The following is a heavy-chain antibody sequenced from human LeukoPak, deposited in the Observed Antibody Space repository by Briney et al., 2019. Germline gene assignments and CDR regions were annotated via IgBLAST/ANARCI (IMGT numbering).Heavy chain of an antibody. CDR1: GYTFSNYD. J-gene: IGHJ4*02. V-gene: IGHV1-8*03. D-gene: IGHD1-26*01. Sequence: ASVKVSCKASGYTFSNYDINWVRQATGQGLEWMRWMNPHSGNTGYAQKFQGRVTITKNSSISTAYMELSSLRSEDTAVYYCAREGARSSDTSGSYPLDYWGQGTLVTVSS. CDR3: AREGARSSDTSGSYPLDY. CDR2: MNPHSGNT.